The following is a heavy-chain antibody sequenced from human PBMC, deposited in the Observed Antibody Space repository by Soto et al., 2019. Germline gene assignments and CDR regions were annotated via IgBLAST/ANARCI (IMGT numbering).Heavy chain of an antibody. Sequence: QVQLQQWGAGLLKPSGTLSLTCAVYGGSFSGYYWSWIGQPPGKGLEWIGEINHSGSTNYNPSLKSRVTISVDTSKNQFSLKLSSVTAADTAVYYCARRTWITALRYFDLWGRGTLVTVSS. J-gene: IGHJ2*01. CDR2: INHSGST. V-gene: IGHV4-34*01. CDR1: GGSFSGYY. D-gene: IGHD3-16*01. CDR3: ARRTWITALRYFDL.